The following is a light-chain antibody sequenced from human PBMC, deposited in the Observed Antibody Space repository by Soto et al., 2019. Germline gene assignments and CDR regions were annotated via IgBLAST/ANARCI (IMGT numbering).Light chain of an antibody. V-gene: IGLV1-40*01. Sequence: QSVLRQPPSVCGSPGQRVAFLCTGSSSNVGAGYDVHWYQQLPGRAPKLLIYGNYNRPSGVPDRFSGSKSGTSASLAITGLQAEDEVDYYCQSYDNSLSNYVFGTGTKVTVL. CDR3: QSYDNSLSNYV. CDR1: SSNVGAGYD. J-gene: IGLJ1*01. CDR2: GNY.